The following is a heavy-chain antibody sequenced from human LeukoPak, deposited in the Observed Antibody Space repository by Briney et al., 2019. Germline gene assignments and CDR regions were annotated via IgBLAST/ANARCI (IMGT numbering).Heavy chain of an antibody. CDR2: ISTSGAST. Sequence: PGGSLRLSCAASGFTFSSFEMVWVRQAPGKGLEWISYISTSGASTYYADSVKGRFTVSRDNVKNSMSLRMDTLRDEDTAVYYCARERGYNYGYSGYYDHWGQGVLVTVSS. D-gene: IGHD5-18*01. V-gene: IGHV3-48*03. CDR1: GFTFSSFE. CDR3: ARERGYNYGYSGYYDH. J-gene: IGHJ4*02.